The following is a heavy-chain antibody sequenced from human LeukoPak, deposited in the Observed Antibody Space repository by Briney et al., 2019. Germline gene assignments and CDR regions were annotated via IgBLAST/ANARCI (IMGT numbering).Heavy chain of an antibody. D-gene: IGHD4-23*01. V-gene: IGHV3-23*01. CDR3: AKGVWSSVVTRGYFDY. Sequence: PGGSLRLSCAASRFTFSNYAMNWVRQAPGKGLEWVSVISGNGDGTYNADSVKGRFTISRDNSKNTLFLQMNSLRAEDTAIYYCAKGVWSSVVTRGYFDYWGQGILVTVSS. J-gene: IGHJ4*02. CDR1: RFTFSNYA. CDR2: ISGNGDGT.